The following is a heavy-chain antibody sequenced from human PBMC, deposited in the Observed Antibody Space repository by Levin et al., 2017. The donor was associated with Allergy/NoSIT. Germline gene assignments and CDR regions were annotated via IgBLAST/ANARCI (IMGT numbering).Heavy chain of an antibody. CDR3: ARALYCSGGSCYFSFDY. D-gene: IGHD2-15*01. CDR1: GGSFSGYY. J-gene: IGHJ4*02. Sequence: SETLSLTCAVYGGSFSGYYWSWIRQPPGKGLEWIGEINHSGSTNYNPSLKSRVTISVDTSKNQFSLKLSSVTAADTAVYYCARALYCSGGSCYFSFDYWGQGTLVTVSS. CDR2: INHSGST. V-gene: IGHV4-34*01.